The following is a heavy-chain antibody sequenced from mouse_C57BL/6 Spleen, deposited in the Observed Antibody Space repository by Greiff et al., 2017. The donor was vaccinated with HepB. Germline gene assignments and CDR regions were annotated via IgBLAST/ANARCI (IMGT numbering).Heavy chain of an antibody. CDR3: ARSRGAY. V-gene: IGHV1-82*01. CDR2: IYPGDGDT. J-gene: IGHJ3*01. Sequence: QVHVKQSGPELVRPGASVKISCKASGYAFSSSWMNWVKQRPGKGLEWIGRIYPGDGDTNYNGKFKGKATLTADKSSSTAYMQLSSLTSEDSAVYFCARSRGAYWGQGTLVTVSA. CDR1: GYAFSSSW.